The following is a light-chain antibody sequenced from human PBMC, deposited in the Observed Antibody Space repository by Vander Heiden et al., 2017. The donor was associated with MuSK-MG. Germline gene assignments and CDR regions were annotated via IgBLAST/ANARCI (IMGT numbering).Light chain of an antibody. J-gene: IGKJ5*01. Sequence: IVLTQSPGTLSLSPGERATLSCRASQSVSSSYLAWYQQKPGQAPRLLMYGEASRATGMPDRFSGSGSGTDFTLTISRLEPEDVAVYYCQQYGSSPPITFGQGTRLEIK. CDR2: GEA. CDR1: QSVSSSY. CDR3: QQYGSSPPIT. V-gene: IGKV3-20*01.